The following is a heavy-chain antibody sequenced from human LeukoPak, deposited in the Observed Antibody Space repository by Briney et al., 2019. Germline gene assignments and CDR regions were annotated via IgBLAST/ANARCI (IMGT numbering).Heavy chain of an antibody. CDR2: MNPNSGNT. J-gene: IGHJ4*02. CDR1: GYTFTSYD. Sequence: GASVKVSCKASGYTFTSYDINWVRQATGQGLEWMGWMNPNSGNTGYAQKFQGRVTMTRNTSISTAYMELSSLRSDDTAVYYCARDPNSSGWYYFDYWGQGTLVTVSS. CDR3: ARDPNSSGWYYFDY. V-gene: IGHV1-8*01. D-gene: IGHD6-19*01.